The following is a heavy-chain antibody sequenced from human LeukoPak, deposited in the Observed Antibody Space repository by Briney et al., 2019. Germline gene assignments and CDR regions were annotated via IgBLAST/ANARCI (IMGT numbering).Heavy chain of an antibody. CDR2: IIPIFGTA. D-gene: IGHD4-23*01. V-gene: IGHV1-69*05. CDR3: ARDEVVTGDYYYYMDV. Sequence: SVKVSCKASGGTFSSYAISWVRQAPGQGLEWMGGIIPIFGTANYAQKFQGRVTITTDESTGTAYMELSSRRSEDTAVYYCARDEVVTGDYYYYMDVWGKGTTVTVSS. J-gene: IGHJ6*03. CDR1: GGTFSSYA.